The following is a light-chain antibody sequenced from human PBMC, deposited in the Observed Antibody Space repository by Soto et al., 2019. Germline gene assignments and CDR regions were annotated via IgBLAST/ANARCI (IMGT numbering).Light chain of an antibody. J-gene: IGKJ5*01. Sequence: LLTQSPVPLCLAPGEGATLSCRASQSFRGQLAWYQQKPGQAHRLLIYDAYNRATGIPPRFTGGGSGTHFTLTISGLQPEDFATYFCQRSYNTPSTVGQGTRLEIK. V-gene: IGKV3-11*01. CDR2: DAY. CDR1: QSFRGQ. CDR3: QRSYNTPST.